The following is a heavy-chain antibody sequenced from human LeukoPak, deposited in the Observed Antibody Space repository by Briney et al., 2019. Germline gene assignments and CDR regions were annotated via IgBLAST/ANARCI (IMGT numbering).Heavy chain of an antibody. J-gene: IGHJ4*02. CDR2: ISSSGSTI. V-gene: IGHV3-11*01. CDR1: GFTFSDYY. Sequence: PGGSLRLSCAASGFTFSDYYMSWIRQAPGKGLEWVSYISSSGSTIYYADSVKGRFTISRDNAKNSLYLQMNSLRAEDTAVYYCARDLLSGYSYGAFDYWGQGTLVTVSS. CDR3: ARDLLSGYSYGAFDY. D-gene: IGHD5-18*01.